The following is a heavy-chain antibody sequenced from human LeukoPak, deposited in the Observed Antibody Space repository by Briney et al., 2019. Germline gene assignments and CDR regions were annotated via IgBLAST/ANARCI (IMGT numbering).Heavy chain of an antibody. CDR2: ISSSGSTI. D-gene: IGHD4-17*01. CDR3: ARVFVDGDYRKNWFDP. V-gene: IGHV3-48*03. CDR1: GFTFSSYE. Sequence: GGSLRLSCAASGFTFSSYEMNWVRQAPGKGLEWVSYISSSGSTIYYADSVKGRFTISRDNAKNSLYLQMNSLRAEDTAVYYCARVFVDGDYRKNWFDPWGQGTLVTVSS. J-gene: IGHJ5*02.